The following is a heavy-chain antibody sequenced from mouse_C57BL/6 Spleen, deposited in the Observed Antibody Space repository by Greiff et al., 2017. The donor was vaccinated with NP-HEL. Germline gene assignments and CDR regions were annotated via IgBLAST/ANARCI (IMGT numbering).Heavy chain of an antibody. CDR2: INPSSGYT. V-gene: IGHV1-7*01. CDR1: GYTFTSYW. CDR3: ARFNTTVVATNDY. D-gene: IGHD1-1*01. J-gene: IGHJ2*01. Sequence: QVQLQQSGAELAKPGASVKLSCKASGYTFTSYWMHWVKQRPGQGLEWIGYINPSSGYTKYNQKFKDKATLTADKSSSTAYMQLSSLTYEDSAVYYCARFNTTVVATNDYWGQGTTLTVSS.